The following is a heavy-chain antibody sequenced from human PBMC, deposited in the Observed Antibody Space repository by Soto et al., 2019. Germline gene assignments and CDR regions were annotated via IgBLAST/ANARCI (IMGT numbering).Heavy chain of an antibody. CDR1: GDSISSYY. V-gene: IGHV4-59*01. D-gene: IGHD1-1*01. Sequence: SETLSLTCAVSGDSISSYYWSWIRQPPGKGLEWIGYIYYSGSTNYNPSLKSRVTISVDTSKNQFSLKLSSVTAADTAVYYCARGQRSDYYYYYYMDVWGKGTMVTVSS. CDR2: IYYSGST. CDR3: ARGQRSDYYYYYYMDV. J-gene: IGHJ6*03.